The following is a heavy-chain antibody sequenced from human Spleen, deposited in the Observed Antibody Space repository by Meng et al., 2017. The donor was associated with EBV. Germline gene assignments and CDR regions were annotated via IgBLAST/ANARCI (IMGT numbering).Heavy chain of an antibody. CDR3: ARDGEAWTTSSFDY. J-gene: IGHJ4*02. CDR2: ISSSGNI. Sequence: VDTGGVLVNPVGSVRLAWAVSGFIFSDYYMAWVSQAPGKGLEWISYISSSGNIFYADSVKGRFTISRDDAENSLYLQMNSLRAEDTAVYYCARDGEAWTTSSFDYWGQGTLVTVSS. V-gene: IGHV3-11*01. D-gene: IGHD2-2*01. CDR1: GFIFSDYY.